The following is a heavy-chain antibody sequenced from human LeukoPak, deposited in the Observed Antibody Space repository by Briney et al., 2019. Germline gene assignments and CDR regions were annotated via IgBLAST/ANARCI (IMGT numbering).Heavy chain of an antibody. V-gene: IGHV3-30-3*01. CDR3: ATYSSLNRREFQF. CDR1: GFTFSSHA. J-gene: IGHJ1*01. CDR2: ISYDGSNK. D-gene: IGHD3-22*01. Sequence: GGSLRLSCAASGFTFSSHAVHWVRQAPGKGLEWVAVISYDGSNKYYADSVKGRFTISRDNSKNTLYLQMNSLRAEDTAVYYCATYSSLNRREFQFWGQGTLLTVSS.